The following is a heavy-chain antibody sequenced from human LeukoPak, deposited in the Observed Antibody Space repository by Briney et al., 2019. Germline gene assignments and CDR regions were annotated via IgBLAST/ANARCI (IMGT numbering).Heavy chain of an antibody. D-gene: IGHD6-19*01. Sequence: PSETLSLTCTVSGGSISNYYWNWVRQAPGKGLEWVSSISSSSSYIYYADSVKGRFTISRDNAKNSLYLQMNSLRAEDTAVYYCARAEGYSSFDYWGQGTLVTVSS. V-gene: IGHV3-21*01. CDR3: ARAEGYSSFDY. CDR1: GGSISNYY. J-gene: IGHJ4*02. CDR2: ISSSSSYI.